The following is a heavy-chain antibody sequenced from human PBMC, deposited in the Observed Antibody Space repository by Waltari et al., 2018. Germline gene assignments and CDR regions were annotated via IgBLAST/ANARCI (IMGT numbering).Heavy chain of an antibody. CDR1: GFTISSVG. V-gene: IGHV3-21*03. CDR3: ARALTTPNDY. Sequence: EVQLVESGGGLVKPGGSLRLSCAASGFTISSVGMSWVRQAPGKGLEWVSATTNSNTYIYYADSWKGRFTVSIDNAKNSLYLQMNSLRADDTAVYFCARALTTPNDYWGQGTLVTVSS. J-gene: IGHJ4*02. D-gene: IGHD4-17*01. CDR2: TTNSNTYI.